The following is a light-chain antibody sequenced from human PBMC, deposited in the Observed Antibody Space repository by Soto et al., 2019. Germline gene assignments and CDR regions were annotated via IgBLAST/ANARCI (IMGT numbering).Light chain of an antibody. CDR1: NSNIGSYT. CDR3: AAWDDSLTGSV. V-gene: IGLV1-44*01. CDR2: SSN. Sequence: QSVLTQPPSASGTPGQRVTISCSGSNSNIGSYTVNWYQQVPGKAPKLLIYSSNLRPSGVPDRFSGSKSGTSASLAISGLQSEDETDYYCAAWDDSLTGSVFGGGTKLTVL. J-gene: IGLJ2*01.